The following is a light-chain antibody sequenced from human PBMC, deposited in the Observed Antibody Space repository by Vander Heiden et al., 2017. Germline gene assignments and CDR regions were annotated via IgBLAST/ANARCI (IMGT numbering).Light chain of an antibody. J-gene: IGLJ1*01. CDR1: ALPNQY. CDR2: KDR. Sequence: SSELTPPPSVSVSPGQTARITCSGAALPNQYAYWYQQKPGQAPVLVIHKDRERPSGIPERCSGSSSRTTGTLTISGVQAEDEADYYCQSADSSGTYVFGTGTKVTV. CDR3: QSADSSGTYV. V-gene: IGLV3-25*03.